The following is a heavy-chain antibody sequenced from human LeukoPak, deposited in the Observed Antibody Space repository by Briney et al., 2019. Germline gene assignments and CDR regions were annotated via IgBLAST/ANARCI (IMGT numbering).Heavy chain of an antibody. CDR1: GFMFSSNW. Sequence: GGSLRLSCAASGFMFSSNWMSWVRLAPGKGLEWVANIKEDGTETYYVDSVKGRFTISRDNAKNSLYLQMNSLRVEDTAVYYCAKEGRSLQTYWGRGTLVTVSS. CDR2: IKEDGTET. D-gene: IGHD5-24*01. J-gene: IGHJ4*02. CDR3: AKEGRSLQTY. V-gene: IGHV3-7*03.